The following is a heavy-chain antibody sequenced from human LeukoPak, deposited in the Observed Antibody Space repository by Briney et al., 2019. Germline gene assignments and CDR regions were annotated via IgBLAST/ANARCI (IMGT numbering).Heavy chain of an antibody. Sequence: SGRSLRLSCAASGFTFSSYAMHWVRQAPGKGLEWVAVISYDGSNKYYADSVKGRFTISRDNAKNSLYLQMNSLRAEDTAVYYCARDEYSYGYYYYYMDVWGKGTTVTVSS. D-gene: IGHD5-18*01. CDR3: ARDEYSYGYYYYYMDV. V-gene: IGHV3-30*04. CDR1: GFTFSSYA. CDR2: ISYDGSNK. J-gene: IGHJ6*03.